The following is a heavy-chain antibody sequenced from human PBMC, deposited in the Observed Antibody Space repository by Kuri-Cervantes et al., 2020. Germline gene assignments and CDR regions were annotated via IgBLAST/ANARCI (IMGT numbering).Heavy chain of an antibody. CDR1: GLTFKYAW. V-gene: IGHV3-30*02. D-gene: IGHD1-26*01. CDR2: IEFDGNEG. Sequence: GESLKISCVASGLTFKYAWMSWVRQAPGKGLEWVAGIEFDGNEGDERIYGDSVRGRFTISRDNPKNTLYLQMHSLRAEDTAVYYCVKDGGKSGSYLSYYFDYWGQGSLVTDSS. CDR3: VKDGGKSGSYLSYYFDY. J-gene: IGHJ4*02.